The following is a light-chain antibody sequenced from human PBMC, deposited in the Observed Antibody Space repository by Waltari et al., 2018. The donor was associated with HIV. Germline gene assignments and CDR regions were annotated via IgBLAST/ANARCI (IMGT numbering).Light chain of an antibody. CDR1: SGSVSTSYY. J-gene: IGLJ2*01. CDR3: VLYMGSGSVL. Sequence: QTVVTQEPSFSVSPGGAITLTCALNSGSVSTSYYPSWYQQTPGQAPRNVTYSPNTRSSGVPDRFSGSILGNKAVLTITGAQTEDEGDYYCVLYMGSGSVLFGGGTRLTVL. V-gene: IGLV8-61*01. CDR2: SPN.